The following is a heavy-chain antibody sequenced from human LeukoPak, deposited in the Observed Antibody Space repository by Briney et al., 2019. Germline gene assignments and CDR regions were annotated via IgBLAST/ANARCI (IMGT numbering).Heavy chain of an antibody. V-gene: IGHV3-7*01. CDR3: VRALNYDILTGYQTLYYYYYIDV. CDR1: GFAFPNYW. CDR2: IGKDGSEK. J-gene: IGHJ6*03. Sequence: GSLRLSCAASGFAFPNYWMVWVRQAPGKGLEWVASIGKDGSEKSYVDSVKGRFTISRDNARNSLYLQMNSLRAEDTAVYYCVRALNYDILTGYQTLYYYYYIDVWGKGTTVTVSS. D-gene: IGHD3-9*01.